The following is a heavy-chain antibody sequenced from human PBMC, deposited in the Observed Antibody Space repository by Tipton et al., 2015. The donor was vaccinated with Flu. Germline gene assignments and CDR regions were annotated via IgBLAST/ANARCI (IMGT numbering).Heavy chain of an antibody. V-gene: IGHV4-59*01. CDR1: GGTMRGTY. J-gene: IGHJ3*02. CDR3: ARGGGEFGDGALDI. Sequence: LRLSCTVTGGTMRGTYWSWIRQPPGTGLQWLGYVYYTGTTKYHPSVESRAAISLDTSNNRFSLQLTSVTAADTAIYFCARGGGEFGDGALDIWGQGTVVAVSS. CDR2: VYYTGTT. D-gene: IGHD3-10*01.